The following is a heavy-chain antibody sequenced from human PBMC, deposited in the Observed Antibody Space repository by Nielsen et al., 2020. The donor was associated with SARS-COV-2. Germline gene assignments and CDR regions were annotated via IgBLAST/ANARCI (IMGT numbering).Heavy chain of an antibody. V-gene: IGHV1-2*06. CDR1: GYTFTDYY. CDR3: ARARATIFGLVMSYGMDV. D-gene: IGHD3/OR15-3a*01. J-gene: IGHJ6*02. Sequence: ASVKVSCKASGYTFTDYYIHWVRQAPGQGLEWMGRINPYSGGTNYAQKFQGTVTMTRDASISTVYMELTSDDTAVYYCARARATIFGLVMSYGMDVWGQGTQVTVSS. CDR2: INPYSGGT.